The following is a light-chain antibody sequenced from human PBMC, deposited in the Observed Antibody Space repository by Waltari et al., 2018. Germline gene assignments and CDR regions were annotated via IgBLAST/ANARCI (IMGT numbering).Light chain of an antibody. Sequence: SYVLTQPPSVSVAPGQSAPATCGGDKIGSKSVPVYQPKPGQAPVLLVYDVSDRPSGIPERFSGSNSGNTATLTISRVEAGDEADYYCQVWDRSSDYVFGSGTKVTVL. CDR1: KIGSKS. CDR2: DVS. J-gene: IGLJ1*01. CDR3: QVWDRSSDYV. V-gene: IGLV3-21*02.